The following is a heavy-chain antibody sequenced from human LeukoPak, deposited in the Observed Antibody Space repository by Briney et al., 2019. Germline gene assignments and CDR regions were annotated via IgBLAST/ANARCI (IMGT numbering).Heavy chain of an antibody. CDR2: IKSKTDGGTT. V-gene: IGHV3-15*01. Sequence: GGALRLSCAASGFTFSKAWMSWVRQAPGKGVEWVGRIKSKTDGGTTDYAAPVKGRFTISRDDSKNTLYLQMNSLKTEDTAVYYCTTDHGYSYGSGDYWGQGTLVTVSS. J-gene: IGHJ4*02. D-gene: IGHD5-18*01. CDR3: TTDHGYSYGSGDY. CDR1: GFTFSKAW.